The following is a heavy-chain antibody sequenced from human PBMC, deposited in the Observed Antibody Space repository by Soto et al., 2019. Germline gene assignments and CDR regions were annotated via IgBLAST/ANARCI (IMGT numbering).Heavy chain of an antibody. V-gene: IGHV1-18*01. Sequence: QIQLLQSGAEVKKPGASVKVTCKASGYTFRNFGISWVRQAPGPGLEWMGWISAYNANANYAQKFQGRLTMTADTSTSTAYMELRSLRSDDTAVYYCARENSYLDYWGQGTLVTVSS. J-gene: IGHJ4*02. CDR1: GYTFRNFG. CDR3: ARENSYLDY. CDR2: ISAYNANA.